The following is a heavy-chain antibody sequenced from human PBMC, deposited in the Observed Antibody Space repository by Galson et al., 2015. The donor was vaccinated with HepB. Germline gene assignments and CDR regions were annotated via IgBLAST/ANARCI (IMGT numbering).Heavy chain of an antibody. Sequence: SLRLSCAASGFTFDNYKMHWVRQAPGKGLEWVSLISWDGSSTYYADSVKGRFTISRDNSKNSLYLQMNSLRTEDTALYYCAKEGRDILPGLGGYYMDVWGKGTTVTVS. CDR2: ISWDGSST. V-gene: IGHV3-43*01. CDR3: AKEGRDILPGLGGYYMDV. J-gene: IGHJ6*03. D-gene: IGHD3-9*01. CDR1: GFTFDNYK.